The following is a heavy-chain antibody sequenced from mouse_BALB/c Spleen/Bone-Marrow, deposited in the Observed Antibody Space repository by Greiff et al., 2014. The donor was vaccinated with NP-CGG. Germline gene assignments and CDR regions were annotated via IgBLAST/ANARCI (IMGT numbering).Heavy chain of an antibody. D-gene: IGHD2-4*01. CDR3: ARKGAMITHYYAMDY. Sequence: EVKLMESGGGLVQPGGSRKLSCAASRFTFSSFGMHWVRQAPEKGLEWVAYISNGSSPIYYADTVKGRFTISRDNPKNTLFLQMTSLRSEDTAMYYCARKGAMITHYYAMDYWGQGTSVTVSS. V-gene: IGHV5-17*02. CDR1: RFTFSSFG. CDR2: ISNGSSPI. J-gene: IGHJ4*01.